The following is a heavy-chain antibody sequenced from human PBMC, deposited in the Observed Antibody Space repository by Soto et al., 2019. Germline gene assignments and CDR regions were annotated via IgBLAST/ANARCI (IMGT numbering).Heavy chain of an antibody. J-gene: IGHJ5*01. V-gene: IGHV4-28*01. CDR1: GFSLSRSKW. Sequence: SENPSPTFAVSGFSLSRSKWWGWVRQPPGKGLEWIGYIYYSGSTNYNPSLKSRVTISVDTSKNQFSLKLSSVTAADTAVYYCARLGGYYQSLDSWGQGTLVTVS. CDR3: ARLGGYYQSLDS. CDR2: IYYSGST. D-gene: IGHD3-22*01.